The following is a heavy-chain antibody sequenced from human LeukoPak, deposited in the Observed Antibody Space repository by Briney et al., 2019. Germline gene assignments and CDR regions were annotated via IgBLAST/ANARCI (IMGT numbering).Heavy chain of an antibody. D-gene: IGHD5-12*01. V-gene: IGHV3-64D*06. Sequence: GGSLRLSCSASGFTFSSSAMHWVRQAPGKGLEYVTAIVSNGGSTYYADSVKGRFTISRDNSKNTLYLQMSSLRAEDTAVYYCVKPSGYSGYGYFFDYWGQGTLVTVSS. CDR2: IVSNGGST. J-gene: IGHJ4*02. CDR1: GFTFSSSA. CDR3: VKPSGYSGYGYFFDY.